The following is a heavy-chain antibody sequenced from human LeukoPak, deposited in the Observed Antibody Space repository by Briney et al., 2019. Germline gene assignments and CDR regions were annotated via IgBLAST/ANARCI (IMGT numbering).Heavy chain of an antibody. V-gene: IGHV3-21*01. J-gene: IGHJ4*02. CDR3: ARAHRDYGDLLAKDY. CDR1: GFTFSRHS. Sequence: PGGSLRLSCAASGFTFSRHSMNWVRQAPGKGLEWVSSISSSSSYIYYADSVKGRFTISRDNAKNSLYLQMNSLRAEDTAVYYCARAHRDYGDLLAKDYWGQGTLVTVSS. D-gene: IGHD4-17*01. CDR2: ISSSSSYI.